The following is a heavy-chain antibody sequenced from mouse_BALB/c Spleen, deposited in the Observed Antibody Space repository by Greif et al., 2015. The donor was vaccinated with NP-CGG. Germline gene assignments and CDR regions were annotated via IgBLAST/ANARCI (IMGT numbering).Heavy chain of an antibody. V-gene: IGHV5-4*02. CDR1: GFTFSDYY. CDR3: AREGYAMDY. J-gene: IGHJ4*01. CDR2: ISDGGSYT. Sequence: EVKLQESGGGLVKPGGSLKLSCAASGFTFSDYYMYWVRQTPEKRLEWVATISDGGSYTYYPDSVKGRFTISRDNAKNNLYLQMSSLKSEDTAMYYCAREGYAMDYWGQGTSVTVSS.